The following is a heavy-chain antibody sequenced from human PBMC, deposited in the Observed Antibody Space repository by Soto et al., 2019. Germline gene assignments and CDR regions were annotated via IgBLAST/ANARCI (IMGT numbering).Heavy chain of an antibody. CDR1: GGSITSSGSA. J-gene: IGHJ4*02. D-gene: IGHD1-1*01. Sequence: SETLALSCNASGGSITSSGSAWGWIRQSPGKGLEWIGTIDYSGNIYYIPSLKSRITISVDTSKNQISLKLSSVTAADTAVYYCARHIHNQGFEYYFDSWGQGTLVTVSS. V-gene: IGHV4-39*01. CDR3: ARHIHNQGFEYYFDS. CDR2: IDYSGNI.